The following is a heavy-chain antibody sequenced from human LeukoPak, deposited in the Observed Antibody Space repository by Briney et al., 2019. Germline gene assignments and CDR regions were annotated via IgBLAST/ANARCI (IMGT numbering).Heavy chain of an antibody. V-gene: IGHV3-30*02. CDR1: GFTFSSYG. CDR3: AKDRRVPAAPLDY. J-gene: IGHJ4*02. D-gene: IGHD2-2*01. Sequence: GGSLRLSCAASGFTFSSYGMHWVRQAPGKGLEWVAFIRYDGSNKYYADSVKGRFTISRDNSKNTLYLQMNSLRAEDTAVYYCAKDRRVPAAPLDYWGQGTLVTVST. CDR2: IRYDGSNK.